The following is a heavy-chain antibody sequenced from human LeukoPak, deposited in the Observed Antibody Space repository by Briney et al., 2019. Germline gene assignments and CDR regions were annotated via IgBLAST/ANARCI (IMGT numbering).Heavy chain of an antibody. CDR1: GGSISSGGYS. CDR3: ARARGGYGDYEGYFDY. D-gene: IGHD4-17*01. CDR2: IYHSGST. J-gene: IGHJ4*02. Sequence: TLSLTCAVSGGSISSGGYSWSWIRQPPGKGLEWIGYIYHSGSTYYNPSLKSRVTMSVDRSKNQFSLKLSSVTAADTVVYYCARARGGYGDYEGYFDYWGQGTLVTVSS. V-gene: IGHV4-30-2*01.